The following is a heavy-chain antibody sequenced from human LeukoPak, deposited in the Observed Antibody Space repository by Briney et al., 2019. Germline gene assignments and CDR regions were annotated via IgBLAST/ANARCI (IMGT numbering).Heavy chain of an antibody. Sequence: SETLSLTCTVSGGSISSYYWSWIRQSPGKGLEWIGYIYYSGSTNYNPSLKSRVTISVDTSKNQFSLKLSSVTAADTAVYYCARLAVAVAGGDAFDIWGQGTMVTVSS. D-gene: IGHD6-19*01. V-gene: IGHV4-59*01. CDR1: GGSISSYY. CDR3: ARLAVAVAGGDAFDI. CDR2: IYYSGST. J-gene: IGHJ3*02.